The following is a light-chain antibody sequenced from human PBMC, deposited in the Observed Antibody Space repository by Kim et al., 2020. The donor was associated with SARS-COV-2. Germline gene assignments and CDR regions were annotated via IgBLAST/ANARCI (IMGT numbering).Light chain of an antibody. CDR2: GAS. Sequence: VSPGERATLSCRASQSVGSNLAWYQQKPGQAPRLLLYGASTRATDIPARFSGSGSGTEFTLTISSLQSEDFAVYYCQQSNNWPLTFGGGTKVDIK. CDR3: QQSNNWPLT. V-gene: IGKV3-15*01. CDR1: QSVGSN. J-gene: IGKJ4*01.